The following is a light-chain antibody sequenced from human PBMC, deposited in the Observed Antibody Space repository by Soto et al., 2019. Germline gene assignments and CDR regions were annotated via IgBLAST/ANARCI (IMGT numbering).Light chain of an antibody. V-gene: IGLV1-47*01. Sequence: QPVLTQPPSASGTPGQRVTISCSGSSSNIGSNYVYWYQQLPGTAPKLLIYRNNQRPSGDPDRFSGSKSGTSASLAISGLRSEDEADYYCAAWDDSLSGFYVFGTGTKLTVL. CDR2: RNN. J-gene: IGLJ1*01. CDR1: SSNIGSNY. CDR3: AAWDDSLSGFYV.